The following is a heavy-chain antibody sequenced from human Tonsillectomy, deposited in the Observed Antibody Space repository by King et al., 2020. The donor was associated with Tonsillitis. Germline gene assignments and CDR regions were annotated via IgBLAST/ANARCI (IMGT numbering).Heavy chain of an antibody. D-gene: IGHD3-9*01. CDR2: INTDGSDT. Sequence: VQLVESGGGLVQPGGSLRLSCGTSGFIFSNYWMHWVRQAPGKGLVWVSRINTDGSDTTYADSMKGRFTNSRDNAKNTLYLQMNSLRAEDTAVYYCAKIGERRLLPGSPDAFDFWGRGTMVTVSS. V-gene: IGHV3-74*01. CDR1: GFIFSNYW. J-gene: IGHJ3*01. CDR3: AKIGERRLLPGSPDAFDF.